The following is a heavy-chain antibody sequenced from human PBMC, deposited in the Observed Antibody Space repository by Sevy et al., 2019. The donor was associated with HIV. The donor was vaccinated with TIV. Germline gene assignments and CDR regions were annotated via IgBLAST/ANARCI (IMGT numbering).Heavy chain of an antibody. Sequence: LTASETLSLTCAVYGESFSGYYWSWLRQAPGKGLEWIGEITHSGSTNYNPSLKSRLTMSVDTSKNQFSLKLMSVTAADTAVYYCARALGAHFDYWGQGNLVTVSS. CDR3: ARALGAHFDY. V-gene: IGHV4-34*01. D-gene: IGHD3-16*01. J-gene: IGHJ4*02. CDR1: GESFSGYY. CDR2: ITHSGST.